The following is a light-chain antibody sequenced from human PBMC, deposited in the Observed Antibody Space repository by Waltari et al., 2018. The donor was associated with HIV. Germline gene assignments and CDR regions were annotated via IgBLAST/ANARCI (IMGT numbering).Light chain of an antibody. CDR2: NTN. CDR3: QSSDSTLSGSV. CDR1: RSNIGTHE. Sequence: QSVLTQPPSVSGAPGQRVTLSCTGSRSNIGTHEVHWYQQFRGTAPRLLIYNTNTRPSGGPDRFSGSKSDTSASLAINGLQAEDEADYYCQSSDSTLSGSVFGGGTKLTVL. V-gene: IGLV1-40*01. J-gene: IGLJ2*01.